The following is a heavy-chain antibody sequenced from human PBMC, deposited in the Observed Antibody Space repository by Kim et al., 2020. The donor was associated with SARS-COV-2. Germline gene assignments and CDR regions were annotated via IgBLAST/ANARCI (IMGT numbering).Heavy chain of an antibody. CDR3: AKGGSSWYGWFDP. J-gene: IGHJ5*02. V-gene: IGHV3-23*01. Sequence: YADSVKGRFTISRDNSKNTLYLQMNSLRAEDTAVYYCAKGGSSWYGWFDPWGQGTLVTVSS. D-gene: IGHD6-13*01.